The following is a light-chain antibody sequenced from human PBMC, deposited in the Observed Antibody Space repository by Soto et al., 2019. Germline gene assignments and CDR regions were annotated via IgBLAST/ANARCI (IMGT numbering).Light chain of an antibody. CDR1: SSNIGSNY. Sequence: QSVLTQPPSASGTPGQRITISCSGSSSNIGSNYVYWYQQLPGTAPKLLIYRNNQRPSGVPDRFSGSKSDSSASLAISGLRSDDEADYYCAAWDDSLSGWVFGGGTKLTVL. J-gene: IGLJ3*02. CDR3: AAWDDSLSGWV. CDR2: RNN. V-gene: IGLV1-47*01.